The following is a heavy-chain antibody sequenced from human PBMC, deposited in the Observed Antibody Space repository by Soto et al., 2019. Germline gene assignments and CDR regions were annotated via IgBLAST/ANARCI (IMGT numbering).Heavy chain of an antibody. CDR2: ISAYNGNT. Sequence: QAQLVQSGAEVNKPGASVKVSCKASGYTFTTYGISWVRQAPGRGLEWMGWISAYNGNTKDAQKFQDRVTMSTDAFTSTAYMELRSLTSDDTAVYYCARDRAAARPGWFDPWGQGTLVTVSS. CDR1: GYTFTTYG. J-gene: IGHJ5*02. V-gene: IGHV1-18*04. CDR3: ARDRAAARPGWFDP. D-gene: IGHD6-13*01.